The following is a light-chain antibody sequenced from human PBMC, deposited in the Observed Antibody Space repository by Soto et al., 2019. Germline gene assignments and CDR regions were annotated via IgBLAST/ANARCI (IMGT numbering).Light chain of an antibody. J-gene: IGKJ2*01. V-gene: IGKV1-39*01. CDR1: QNIDRY. CDR2: GAA. Sequence: DIQMTQSPSSLSASVGDRVSISCRTSQNIDRYLNWYQQKPGKAPQVLISGAASLQSGVPSRFSGSGSGTEFTLSISSLQPEDFSTYFCQQSYSAPYTFGQGTRREI. CDR3: QQSYSAPYT.